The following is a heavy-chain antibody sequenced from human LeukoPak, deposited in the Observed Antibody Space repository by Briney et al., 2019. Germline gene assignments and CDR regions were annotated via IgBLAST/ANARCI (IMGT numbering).Heavy chain of an antibody. CDR2: IYYSGST. CDR3: ARDVVGYYDSSGYRFDY. V-gene: IGHV4-59*12. CDR1: GGSISSYY. Sequence: SETLSLTCTVSGGSISSYYWSWIRQPPGKGLEWIGYIYYSGSTNYNPSLKSRVTISVDTSKNQFSLKLSSVTAADRAVYYCARDVVGYYDSSGYRFDYWGQGTLVTVSS. J-gene: IGHJ4*02. D-gene: IGHD3-22*01.